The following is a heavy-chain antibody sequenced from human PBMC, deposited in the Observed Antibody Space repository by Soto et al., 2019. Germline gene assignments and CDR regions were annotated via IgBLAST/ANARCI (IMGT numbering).Heavy chain of an antibody. J-gene: IGHJ1*01. V-gene: IGHV3-23*01. D-gene: IGHD3-22*01. CDR2: ISGSGVST. CDR1: GFTFSSYA. CDR3: AKAPRGEYYDSSGYSEYFQH. Sequence: EVQLLESGGGLVQPGGSLRLSCAASGFTFSSYAMSWVRQAPGKGLEWVSSISGSGVSTYYADSVKGRFTISRDNSNNTLYLQMNSQRAEDTAVYYCAKAPRGEYYDSSGYSEYFQHWGQGTLVTVSS.